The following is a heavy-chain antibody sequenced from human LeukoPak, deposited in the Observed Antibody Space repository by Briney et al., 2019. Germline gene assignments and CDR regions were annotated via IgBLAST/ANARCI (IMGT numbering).Heavy chain of an antibody. CDR3: ASSIIVGATHY. CDR1: GSTFSSYA. V-gene: IGHV1-2*02. Sequence: ASVKVSCKASGSTFSSYAISWVRQAPGQGLEWMGWINPNSGGTNYAQKFQGRVTMTRDTSISTAYMELSRLRSDDTAVYYCASSIIVGATHYWGQGTLVTVSS. D-gene: IGHD1-26*01. J-gene: IGHJ4*02. CDR2: INPNSGGT.